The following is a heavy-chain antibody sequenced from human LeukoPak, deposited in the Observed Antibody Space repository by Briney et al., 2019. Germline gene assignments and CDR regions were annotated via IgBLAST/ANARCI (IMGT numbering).Heavy chain of an antibody. CDR3: ARDPSPIVVVVADAFDI. Sequence: GGSLRLSCAASGFTFSSYAMHWVRQAPGKGLEWVAVISYDGSNKYYADSVKGRFTISRDNSKNTLYLQMNSLRAEDTAVYYCARDPSPIVVVVADAFDIWGQGTMVTVSS. CDR2: ISYDGSNK. J-gene: IGHJ3*02. D-gene: IGHD2-15*01. V-gene: IGHV3-30-3*01. CDR1: GFTFSSYA.